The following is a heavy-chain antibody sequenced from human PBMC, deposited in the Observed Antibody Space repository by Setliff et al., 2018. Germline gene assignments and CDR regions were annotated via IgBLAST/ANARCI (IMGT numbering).Heavy chain of an antibody. CDR2: VYYSGTA. CDR1: GASISSGTYY. CDR3: ARGGTYRYFDY. Sequence: PSETLSLTCTVSGASISSGTYYWAWIRQPPGKGLEWIGYVYYSGTAYYNPSLKSRVTVIVDTSKNQFSLKLSSVTAADTAIYYCARGGTYRYFDYWGQGTLVTVSS. J-gene: IGHJ4*02. V-gene: IGHV4-61*01.